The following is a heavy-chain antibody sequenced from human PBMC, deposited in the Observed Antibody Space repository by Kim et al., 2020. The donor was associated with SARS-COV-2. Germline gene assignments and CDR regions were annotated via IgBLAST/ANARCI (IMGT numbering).Heavy chain of an antibody. Sequence: DYAEPVKGRLTTSRNDSKNTLYLQMNSLKTEDTAVYYCTPSVARDVDYWGQGTLVTVSS. CDR3: TPSVARDVDY. J-gene: IGHJ4*02. V-gene: IGHV3-15*01. D-gene: IGHD2-15*01.